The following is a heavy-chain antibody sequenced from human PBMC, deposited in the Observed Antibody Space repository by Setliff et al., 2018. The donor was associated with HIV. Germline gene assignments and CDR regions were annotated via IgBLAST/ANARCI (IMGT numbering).Heavy chain of an antibody. J-gene: IGHJ1*01. CDR3: ARGIVGSRYFQH. CDR2: ISSSSSYI. Sequence: NPGGSLRLSCAASGFTFSRYSMNWFRQAPGKGLEWVSSISSSSSYIYHADSVKGRFTISRDNSKNTLFLQMNSLRAEDTAIYYCARGIVGSRYFQHWGQGTLVTVSS. D-gene: IGHD3-16*02. CDR1: GFTFSRYS. V-gene: IGHV3-21*01.